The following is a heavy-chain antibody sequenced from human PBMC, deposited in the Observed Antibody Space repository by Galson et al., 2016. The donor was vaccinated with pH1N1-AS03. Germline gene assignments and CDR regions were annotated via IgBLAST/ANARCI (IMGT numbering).Heavy chain of an antibody. V-gene: IGHV4-34*01. CDR1: GGSFNNYY. CDR3: ARGSDSSGWYRGRNAFDI. Sequence: SETLSLTCAVYGGSFNNYYWNWIRQSPGKGLEWVGEINHSGSTDYNPSLKSRVTISVDPSKNQISLNLNSVTAADTAVYYCARGSDSSGWYRGRNAFDIWGQGTMVTVSS. CDR2: INHSGST. D-gene: IGHD6-19*01. J-gene: IGHJ3*02.